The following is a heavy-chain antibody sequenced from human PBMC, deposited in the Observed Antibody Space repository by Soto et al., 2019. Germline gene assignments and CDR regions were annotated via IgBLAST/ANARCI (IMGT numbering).Heavy chain of an antibody. Sequence: EVQLLESGGGLVQPGGSLRLSCAASGFTFSTYVMNWVRQAPGKGLEWVSTITVNGANTYYADSVKGRFTISRDNSKNALHLQMNGLRVEDTAVYYCAKHAEATIRVGFDCWGQGTLGTVSS. CDR1: GFTFSTYV. CDR2: ITVNGANT. CDR3: AKHAEATIRVGFDC. D-gene: IGHD5-12*01. J-gene: IGHJ4*02. V-gene: IGHV3-23*01.